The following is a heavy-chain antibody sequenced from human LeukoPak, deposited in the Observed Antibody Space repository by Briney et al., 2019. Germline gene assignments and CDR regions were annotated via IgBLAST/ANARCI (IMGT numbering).Heavy chain of an antibody. CDR2: IKSKTDGGTT. V-gene: IGHV3-15*01. CDR1: GFTFSNAW. Sequence: PGGSLRLSCAASGFTFSNAWMSWVRQAPGKGLEWVGRIKSKTDGGTTDYAAPVKGRFTIPRDDSKNTLYLQMNSLKTEDTAVYYCLRDWYGSGSYWQIRESYFDYWGQGTLVTVSS. D-gene: IGHD3-10*01. J-gene: IGHJ4*02. CDR3: LRDWYGSGSYWQIRESYFDY.